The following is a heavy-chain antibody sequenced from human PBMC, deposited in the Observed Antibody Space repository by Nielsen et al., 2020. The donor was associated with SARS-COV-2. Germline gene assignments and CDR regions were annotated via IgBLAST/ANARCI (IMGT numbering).Heavy chain of an antibody. CDR3: ARGGLTIFGVVIIFDYYGMDV. J-gene: IGHJ6*02. V-gene: IGHV3-53*01. Sequence: VRQAPGKGLEWVSVIYSGGSTYYADPVKGRFTISRDNSKNTLYLQMNSLRAEDTAVYYCARGGLTIFGVVIIFDYYGMDVWGQGTTVTVSS. D-gene: IGHD3-3*01. CDR2: IYSGGST.